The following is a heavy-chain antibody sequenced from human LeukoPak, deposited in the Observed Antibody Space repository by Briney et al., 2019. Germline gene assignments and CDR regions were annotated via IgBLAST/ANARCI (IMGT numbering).Heavy chain of an antibody. J-gene: IGHJ6*03. Sequence: SETLSLTCAVYGGSFSGYYWSWIRQPPGKGLEWIGYIYHSGSTYYNPSLKSRVTISVDRSKNQFSLKLSSVTAADTAVYYCARVGSGYYSTYYYYYMDVWGKGTTVTVSS. CDR1: GGSFSGYY. V-gene: IGHV4-34*01. CDR3: ARVGSGYYSTYYYYYMDV. CDR2: IYHSGST. D-gene: IGHD3-22*01.